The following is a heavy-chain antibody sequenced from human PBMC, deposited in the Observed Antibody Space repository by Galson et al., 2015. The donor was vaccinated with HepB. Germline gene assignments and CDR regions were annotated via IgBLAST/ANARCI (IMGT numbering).Heavy chain of an antibody. V-gene: IGHV3-30*03. D-gene: IGHD6-19*01. J-gene: IGHJ4*02. CDR2: ISYDGSNK. CDR1: GFTFSSYG. Sequence: SLRLSCAASGFTFSSYGMHWVRQAPGKGLEWVAVISYDGSNKYYADSVKGRFTISRDNSKNTLYLQMNSLRAEDTAVYYCVRGDGQYSSGRFDYWGQGTLVTVSS. CDR3: VRGDGQYSSGRFDY.